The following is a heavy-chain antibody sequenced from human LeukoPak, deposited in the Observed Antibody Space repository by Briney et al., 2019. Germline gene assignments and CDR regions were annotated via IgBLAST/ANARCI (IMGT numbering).Heavy chain of an antibody. CDR2: TYHGGST. J-gene: IGHJ3*02. CDR1: GGSITISLYF. V-gene: IGHV4-39*01. D-gene: IGHD3-22*01. Sequence: SETLSLTCTVSGGSITISLYFWGWIRQPPGKGLEWIVNTYHGGSTYYSPSLKSRVTISVDASKNQFSLKLSSVTAADTAVYYCARQGGGSFYYDTSGYLDGFDIWGQGTMVTVSS. CDR3: ARQGGGSFYYDTSGYLDGFDI.